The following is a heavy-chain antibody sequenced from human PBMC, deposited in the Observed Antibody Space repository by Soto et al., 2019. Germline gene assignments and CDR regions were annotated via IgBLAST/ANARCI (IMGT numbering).Heavy chain of an antibody. Sequence: QVQLVQSGAEVKKPGASVKVSCKASGYTFTSYDINWVRQATGQGLEWMGWMNPNSGNTGYAQKFQGRVTMTRSTAMCTAYIELSSLISEDTAVYYYASSGSVSYLYWGQGTLVTVSS. D-gene: IGHD6-19*01. V-gene: IGHV1-8*01. J-gene: IGHJ4*02. CDR2: MNPNSGNT. CDR3: ASSGSVSYLY. CDR1: GYTFTSYD.